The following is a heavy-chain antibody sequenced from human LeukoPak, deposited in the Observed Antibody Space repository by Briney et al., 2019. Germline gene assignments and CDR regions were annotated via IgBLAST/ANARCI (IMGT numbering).Heavy chain of an antibody. D-gene: IGHD2-21*02. CDR3: ASLVVVVVTASEIDY. CDR1: GGSISSGSHH. J-gene: IGHJ4*02. CDR2: IYDSRTI. V-gene: IGHV4-39*01. Sequence: SETLSLTCTVSGGSISSGSHHWGWFRQSPGKGLEWIGSIYDSRTIYYNPSLNSRVTISGDTSKNQFSLKLRSVTAADTAVYYCASLVVVVVTASEIDYWGQGTLVTVSS.